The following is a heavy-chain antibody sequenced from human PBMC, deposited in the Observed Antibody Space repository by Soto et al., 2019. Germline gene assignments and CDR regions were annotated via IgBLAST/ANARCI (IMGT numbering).Heavy chain of an antibody. D-gene: IGHD6-19*01. Sequence: LRLSCAASGFTFSSYGMHWVRQAPGKGLEWVAVISYDGSNKYYADSVKGRFTISRDNSKNTLYLQMNSLRAEDTAVYYCAKDRSDRYSSGWYYYYYGMDVWGQGTTVTVSS. V-gene: IGHV3-30*18. J-gene: IGHJ6*02. CDR2: ISYDGSNK. CDR3: AKDRSDRYSSGWYYYYYGMDV. CDR1: GFTFSSYG.